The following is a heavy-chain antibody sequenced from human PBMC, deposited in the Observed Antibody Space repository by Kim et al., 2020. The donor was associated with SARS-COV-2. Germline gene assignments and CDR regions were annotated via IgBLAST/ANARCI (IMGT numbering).Heavy chain of an antibody. J-gene: IGHJ5*02. CDR2: ISTFNGKT. CDR1: GYVFTSYG. Sequence: ASVKVSCKASGYVFTSYGITWVRQAPGQGLEWVGWISTFNGKTKIAQKVQGRISMTTDTPTTTAYLQLRRLTSDDTAVYYCARGGSSSWTSWSNPWGQGTLVTVCS. D-gene: IGHD6-13*01. CDR3: ARGGSSSWTSWSNP. V-gene: IGHV1-18*01.